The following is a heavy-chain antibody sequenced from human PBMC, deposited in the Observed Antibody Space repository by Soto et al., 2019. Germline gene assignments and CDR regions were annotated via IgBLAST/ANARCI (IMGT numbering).Heavy chain of an antibody. CDR3: ARGGFGEFGYYYYGMDV. CDR2: MNPNSGNT. CDR1: GYTFTSYD. D-gene: IGHD3-10*01. V-gene: IGHV1-8*01. J-gene: IGHJ6*02. Sequence: GASVKVSCKASGYTFTSYDINWVRQATGQGLEWMGWMNPNSGNTGYAQKFQGRVTMTRNTSISTAYMELSSLRSEDTAVYYCARGGFGEFGYYYYGMDVWGQGTTVTVSS.